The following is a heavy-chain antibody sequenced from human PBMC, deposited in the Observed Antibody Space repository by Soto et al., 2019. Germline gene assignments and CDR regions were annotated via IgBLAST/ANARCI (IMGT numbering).Heavy chain of an antibody. CDR2: ISAYNGNT. V-gene: IGHV1-18*04. J-gene: IGHJ5*02. CDR1: GYTFTSYW. Sequence: PGESLKISCKGSGYTFTSYWISWVRQVPGQGLEWMGWISAYNGNTNYAQKFQGRVTMTTDTSTSTAYMELRSLRSDDTAVYYCARDIHGHSSSWPGRGWFDPWGQGTLVTVSS. D-gene: IGHD6-13*01. CDR3: ARDIHGHSSSWPGRGWFDP.